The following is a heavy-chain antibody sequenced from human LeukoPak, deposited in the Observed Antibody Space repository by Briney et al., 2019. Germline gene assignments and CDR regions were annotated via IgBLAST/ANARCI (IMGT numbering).Heavy chain of an antibody. CDR1: GFTFSSYA. Sequence: PGGSLRLSCAASGFTFSSYAMSWVRQAPGKGLEWVSAISGSGCSTYYADSVKGRFTISRDNSKNTLYLQMNSLRAEDTAIYYCAKDKRRVDEFVLRFLEWLLAFDYWGQGTLVTVSS. CDR2: ISGSGCST. D-gene: IGHD3-3*01. V-gene: IGHV3-23*01. CDR3: AKDKRRVDEFVLRFLEWLLAFDY. J-gene: IGHJ4*02.